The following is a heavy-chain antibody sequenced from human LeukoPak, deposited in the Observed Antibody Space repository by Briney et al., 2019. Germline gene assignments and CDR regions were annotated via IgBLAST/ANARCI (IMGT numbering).Heavy chain of an antibody. CDR2: ISGGGST. CDR1: GFTFSSYA. D-gene: IGHD3-22*01. CDR3: ARGGFTVVVDI. V-gene: IGHV3-23*01. Sequence: GGSLRLSCAASGFTFSSYAMSWVRQAPGQGLEWVSTISGGGSTYYADSVKGRFTISRDNSKNTLFLQMNSLRAEDTAVYYCARGGFTVVVDIWGQGTMVTVSS. J-gene: IGHJ3*02.